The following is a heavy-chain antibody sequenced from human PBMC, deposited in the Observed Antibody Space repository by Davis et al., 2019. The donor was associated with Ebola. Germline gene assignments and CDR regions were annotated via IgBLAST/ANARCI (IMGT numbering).Heavy chain of an antibody. CDR3: ARYTTYYYGSGSYGDLQH. J-gene: IGHJ1*01. Sequence: MPSETLSLTCTVSGGSISSSSYYWGWIRQPPGKGLEWIGSIYYSGSTYYNPSLKSRVTISVDTSKNQFSLKLSSVTAADTAVYYCARYTTYYYGSGSYGDLQHWGQGTLVTVSS. V-gene: IGHV4-39*01. CDR1: GGSISSSSYY. D-gene: IGHD3-10*01. CDR2: IYYSGST.